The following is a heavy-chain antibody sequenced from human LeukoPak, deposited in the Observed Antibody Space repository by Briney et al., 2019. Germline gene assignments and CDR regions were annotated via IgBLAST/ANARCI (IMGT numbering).Heavy chain of an antibody. J-gene: IGHJ4*02. D-gene: IGHD1-26*01. V-gene: IGHV3-23*01. CDR2: ISATGDDT. Sequence: PGGSLGLSCAASGFTFSSYAMSWVRQAPGKGLEWVSGISATGDDTYYANSVKGRFTISRDNSKNTLSLQMNSLRAEDTGVYYCAKEGAGIEGTGYFDNWGQGTLVTVSS. CDR1: GFTFSSYA. CDR3: AKEGAGIEGTGYFDN.